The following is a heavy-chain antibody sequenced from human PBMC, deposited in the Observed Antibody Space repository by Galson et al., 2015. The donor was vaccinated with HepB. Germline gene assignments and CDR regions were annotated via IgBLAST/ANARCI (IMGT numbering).Heavy chain of an antibody. CDR2: ISPNSGGT. Sequence: TVKVSCKASGYTFTGYFIHWVRQAPGQGLEWMGRISPNSGGTNYAQNLQGRVTMTRDTSISTVYMELSRLRSDDTAVYYCARGDLIVGASFDYWGQGTLVTVSS. V-gene: IGHV1-2*06. CDR1: GYTFTGYF. D-gene: IGHD1-26*01. J-gene: IGHJ4*02. CDR3: ARGDLIVGASFDY.